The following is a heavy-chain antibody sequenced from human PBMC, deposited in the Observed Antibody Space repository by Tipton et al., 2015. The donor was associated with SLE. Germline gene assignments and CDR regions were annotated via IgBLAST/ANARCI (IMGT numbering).Heavy chain of an antibody. D-gene: IGHD1-26*01. CDR3: ARGYIVGATYYFDY. CDR2: IYTSGST. J-gene: IGHJ4*02. Sequence: TLSLTCTVSGGSISSYYWSWIRQPPGKGLEWIGRIYTSGSTNYNPSLKSRVTISVDTSKNQFSLKLSSVTAADTAVYYCARGYIVGATYYFDYWGQGTLVTVSS. V-gene: IGHV4-4*07. CDR1: GGSISSYY.